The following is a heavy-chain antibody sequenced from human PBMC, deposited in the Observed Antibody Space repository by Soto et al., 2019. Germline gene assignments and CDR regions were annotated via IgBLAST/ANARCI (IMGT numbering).Heavy chain of an antibody. J-gene: IGHJ4*02. CDR3: AKCPGGYGIGRVDY. CDR2: ISGSGGST. V-gene: IGHV3-23*01. CDR1: GFTFSSYA. D-gene: IGHD5-12*01. Sequence: GGSLRLSCAASGFTFSSYAMSWVRQAPGKGLEWVSAISGSGGSTYYADSVKGRFTISRDNSKNTLYLQMNSLRAEDTAVYYCAKCPGGYGIGRVDYWGQGTLVTVSS.